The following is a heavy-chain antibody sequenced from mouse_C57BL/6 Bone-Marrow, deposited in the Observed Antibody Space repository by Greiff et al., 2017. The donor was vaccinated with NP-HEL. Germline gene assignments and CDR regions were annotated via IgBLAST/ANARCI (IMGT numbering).Heavy chain of an antibody. Sequence: QVQLQQSGAELARPGASVKLSCKASGYTFTSYGISWVKQSTGQGLEWIGEIYPRSGNTYYNEKFKGKATLTADKSSSTAYMELRSLTSEDSAVYFCAREPRLLRPYYYAMDYWGQGTSVTVSS. D-gene: IGHD1-2*01. CDR1: GYTFTSYG. CDR3: AREPRLLRPYYYAMDY. V-gene: IGHV1-81*01. J-gene: IGHJ4*01. CDR2: IYPRSGNT.